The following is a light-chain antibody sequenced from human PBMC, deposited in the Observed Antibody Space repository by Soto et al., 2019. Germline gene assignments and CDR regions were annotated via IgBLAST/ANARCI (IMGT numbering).Light chain of an antibody. CDR2: EAS. CDR3: QQRSNWPIT. V-gene: IGKV3-11*01. J-gene: IGKJ5*01. Sequence: EIVLTQSPATLSLSPGESATLSCRASRSVSNYLDWYQQKPGQAPRLLIYEASSRPTDIPARFSGSGSGTDFTLTISSLEPEDFALYYCQQRSNWPITFGQGTRLEIK. CDR1: RSVSNY.